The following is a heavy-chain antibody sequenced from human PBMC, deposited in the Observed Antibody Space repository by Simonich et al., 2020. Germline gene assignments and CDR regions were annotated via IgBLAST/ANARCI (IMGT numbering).Heavy chain of an antibody. Sequence: EVQLVESGGGLVKPGGSLRLSCAASGFTFSSYSMNWVRQAPGKGVEWVSSISSISSYIYDADSVKGRFTISRDNAKNSLYLQMNSLRAEDTAVYYCARDAAGDYWGQGTLVTVSS. CDR3: ARDAAGDY. CDR2: ISSISSYI. J-gene: IGHJ4*02. CDR1: GFTFSSYS. D-gene: IGHD6-13*01. V-gene: IGHV3-21*01.